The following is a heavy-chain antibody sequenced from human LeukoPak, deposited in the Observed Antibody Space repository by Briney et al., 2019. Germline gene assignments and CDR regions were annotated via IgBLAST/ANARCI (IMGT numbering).Heavy chain of an antibody. J-gene: IGHJ4*02. CDR3: ARGVGAAPNYFDY. V-gene: IGHV1-8*03. D-gene: IGHD1-26*01. CDR1: XISQD. CDR2: INPTIVNT. Sequence: XISQDIXXVRRATGQGLXXXVLINPTIVNTAYAQTFQGTLTFTRNTSISTAYMQLSSLRSEDTAVYYCARGVGAAPNYFDYWGQGTLVTVSS.